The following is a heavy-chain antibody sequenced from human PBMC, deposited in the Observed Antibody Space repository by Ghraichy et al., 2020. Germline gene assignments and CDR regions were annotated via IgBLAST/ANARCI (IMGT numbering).Heavy chain of an antibody. CDR3: AKGSGDSCYTGIDY. V-gene: IGHV3-23*01. J-gene: IGHJ4*02. CDR2: ISGSGGST. D-gene: IGHD2-15*01. CDR1: GFTFSSYA. Sequence: LSLTCAASGFTFSSYAMNWVRQAPGKGLEWVSVISGSGGSTYNADSVKGRFTISRDNSKNTLYLQMNSLRADDTAAYYCAKGSGDSCYTGIDYWGQGTLVTVSS.